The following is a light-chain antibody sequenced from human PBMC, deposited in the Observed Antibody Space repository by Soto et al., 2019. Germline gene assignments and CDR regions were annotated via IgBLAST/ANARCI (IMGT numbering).Light chain of an antibody. Sequence: QTVVTQEPSFSVSPGGTITLTCGLSSGSVSTNNYPSWYQQTPGQAPRTLIYNTNTRSSGVPDRFSGSILGNQAALTITGAQADDDCAYYCLLYVGSGIHWVFGGGTKLTVL. V-gene: IGLV8-61*01. J-gene: IGLJ3*02. CDR1: SGSVSTNNY. CDR3: LLYVGSGIHWV. CDR2: NTN.